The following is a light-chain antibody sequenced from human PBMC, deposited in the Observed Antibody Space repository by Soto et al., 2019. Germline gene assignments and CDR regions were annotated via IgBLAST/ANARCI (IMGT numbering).Light chain of an antibody. J-gene: IGKJ1*01. CDR2: AAS. Sequence: AIQMTQSPSSLSASVGDRVTITCRASQDIRNELGWYQQRPGKAPKLLIYAASTLQSGVPSRFSASGSGTDFTLTISSLQTEDFATYYCLQDYNYPRTFGPGTKVEIK. CDR1: QDIRNE. V-gene: IGKV1-6*01. CDR3: LQDYNYPRT.